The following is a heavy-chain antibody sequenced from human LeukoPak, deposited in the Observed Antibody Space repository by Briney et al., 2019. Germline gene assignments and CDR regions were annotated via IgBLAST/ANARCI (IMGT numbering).Heavy chain of an antibody. Sequence: SETLSLTCAVYGGSFSGYYWSWIRQPPGEGLEWIGEINHSGSTNYNPSLKSRVTISVDTSKNQFSLKLSSVTAADTAVYYYARGGTYYYDDSGYRYFDYWGPGTLVTVSS. CDR3: ARGGTYYYDDSGYRYFDY. J-gene: IGHJ4*02. CDR1: GGSFSGYY. D-gene: IGHD3-22*01. V-gene: IGHV4-34*01. CDR2: INHSGST.